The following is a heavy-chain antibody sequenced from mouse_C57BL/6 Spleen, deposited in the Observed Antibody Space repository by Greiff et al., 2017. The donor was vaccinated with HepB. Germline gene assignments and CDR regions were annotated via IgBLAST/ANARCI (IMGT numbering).Heavy chain of an antibody. CDR3: ARGAVTTAWYFDV. CDR2: IYPGDGDT. CDR1: GYAFSSSW. Sequence: VQLQQSGPELVKPGASVKISCKASGYAFSSSWMNWVKQRPGKGLEWIGRIYPGDGDTNYNGKFKGKATLTADKSSSIAYMQLSSLTSEDSAVYFCARGAVTTAWYFDVWGTGTTVTVSS. D-gene: IGHD2-2*01. V-gene: IGHV1-82*01. J-gene: IGHJ1*03.